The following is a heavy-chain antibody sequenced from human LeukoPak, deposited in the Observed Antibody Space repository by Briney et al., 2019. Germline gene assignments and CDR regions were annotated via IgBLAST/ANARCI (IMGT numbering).Heavy chain of an antibody. D-gene: IGHD3-10*01. CDR3: ARGGRITMVRGVTPKRFSWFDP. CDR2: VHYSGST. J-gene: IGHJ5*02. CDR1: GGSISSITSLTYY. Sequence: SETLSLTCIVSGGSISSITSLTYYWNWIRQSPGTGLEWIGSVHYSGSTYYNPSLKSRVTISADTSKNQFSLKLTSVTAADTAVYYCARGGRITMVRGVTPKRFSWFDPWGQGTLVTVSS. V-gene: IGHV4-39*02.